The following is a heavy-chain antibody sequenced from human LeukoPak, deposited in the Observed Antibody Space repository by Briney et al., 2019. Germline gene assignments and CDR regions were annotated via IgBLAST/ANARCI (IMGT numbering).Heavy chain of an antibody. CDR3: VVLLAGGGGRGY. J-gene: IGHJ4*02. Sequence: SETLSLTCTVSGDSTSNDHWSWVRQPPGKGLEWIGHIYYAGSMKYNPTLESRVTTSVDTSSKQFSLKLTSVSAADSAVYYCVVLLAGGGGRGYWGQGTLVAVSS. V-gene: IGHV4-59*01. CDR1: GDSTSNDH. D-gene: IGHD2-15*01. CDR2: IYYAGSM.